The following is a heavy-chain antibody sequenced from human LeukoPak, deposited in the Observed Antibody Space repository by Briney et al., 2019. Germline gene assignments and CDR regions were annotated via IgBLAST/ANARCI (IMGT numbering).Heavy chain of an antibody. CDR1: GGSFSGYY. J-gene: IGHJ4*02. V-gene: IGHV4-34*01. Sequence: SETLSLTCAVYGGSFSGYYWSWIRQPPGKGLEWIGEINHSGSTNYNPSLKSRVTISVDTSKNQFSLKLSSVTAADTAVYYCARSPTHYYDSSGYYSDYWGQGTLVTVSS. D-gene: IGHD3-22*01. CDR2: INHSGST. CDR3: ARSPTHYYDSSGYYSDY.